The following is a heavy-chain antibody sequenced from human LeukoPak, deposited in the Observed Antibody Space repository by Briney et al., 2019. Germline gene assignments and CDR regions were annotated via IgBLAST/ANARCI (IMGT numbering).Heavy chain of an antibody. CDR1: GFTFSSYG. CDR3: AKDPASDGYDY. Sequence: GGSLRLSCAASGFTFSSYGMHWVRQAPGKGLEWVAVISYDGSNKYYADSVKGRFTISRDNSKNTLYLQMNSLRAEDTAVYYCAKDPASDGYDYWGQGTLVTVSS. J-gene: IGHJ4*02. D-gene: IGHD2-15*01. CDR2: ISYDGSNK. V-gene: IGHV3-30*18.